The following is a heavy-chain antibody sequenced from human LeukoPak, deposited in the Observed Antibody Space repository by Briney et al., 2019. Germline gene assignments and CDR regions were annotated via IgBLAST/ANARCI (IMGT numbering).Heavy chain of an antibody. J-gene: IGHJ5*02. CDR2: IYYSGST. D-gene: IGHD6-13*01. CDR1: GGSVSSGSYY. V-gene: IGHV4-61*01. Sequence: PSETLSLTCTVSGGSVSSGSYYWSWIRQPPGKGLEWIGYIYYSGSTNYNPSLKSRVTISVDTSKNQFSLKLSSVTAADTAVYYCAGKEVIAAGWFDPWGQGTLVTVSS. CDR3: AGKEVIAAGWFDP.